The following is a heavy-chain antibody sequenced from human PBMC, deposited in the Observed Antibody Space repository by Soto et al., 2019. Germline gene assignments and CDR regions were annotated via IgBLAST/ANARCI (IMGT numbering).Heavy chain of an antibody. CDR3: ARGPRTTVTTIYYYYGMDV. V-gene: IGHV3-21*01. D-gene: IGHD4-17*01. Sequence: PGGSLRLSCAASGFTFSSYSMNWVRQAPGKGLEWVSSISSSSSYIYYADSVKGRFTISRDNAKNSLYLQMNSLRAEDTAVYYCARGPRTTVTTIYYYYGMDVWGQGTTVTVS. CDR1: GFTFSSYS. J-gene: IGHJ6*02. CDR2: ISSSSSYI.